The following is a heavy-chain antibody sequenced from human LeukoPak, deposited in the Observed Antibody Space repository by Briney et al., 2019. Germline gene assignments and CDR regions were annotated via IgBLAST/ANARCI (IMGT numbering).Heavy chain of an antibody. CDR2: IWYDGSNK. V-gene: IGHV3-33*08. D-gene: IGHD2/OR15-2a*01. Sequence: GGSLRLSCAASGFTFSSYAMHWVRQAPGKGVEGVGVIWYDGSNKYYGDCVKGRFTISRDNSKNTLYLQMNSLRAEDTAVYYCARPSSPFSGTYYYYGMDVWGQGTTVTVSS. CDR1: GFTFSSYA. CDR3: ARPSSPFSGTYYYYGMDV. J-gene: IGHJ6*02.